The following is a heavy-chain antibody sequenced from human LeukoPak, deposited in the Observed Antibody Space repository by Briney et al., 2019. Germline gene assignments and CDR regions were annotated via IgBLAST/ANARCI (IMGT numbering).Heavy chain of an antibody. Sequence: GGSLRLSCAASGSTFSSYSMNWVRQAPGKGLEWVSSISSSSSYIYYADSLKGRFTISRDNAKNSLYLQLNSLRSEDTAVYYCARPSLWFRGAFDYWGQGTLVTVSS. CDR1: GSTFSSYS. J-gene: IGHJ4*02. CDR3: ARPSLWFRGAFDY. V-gene: IGHV3-21*01. D-gene: IGHD3-10*01. CDR2: ISSSSSYI.